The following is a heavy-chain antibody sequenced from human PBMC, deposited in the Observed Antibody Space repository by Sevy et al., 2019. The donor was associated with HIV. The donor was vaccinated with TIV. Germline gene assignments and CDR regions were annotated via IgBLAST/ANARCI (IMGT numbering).Heavy chain of an antibody. CDR2: ISDDGHMK. Sequence: GGSLRLSCTASGFTLSTHGAHWVRQAPGKGLEWVAVISDDGHMKYYADSVKGRFTISRDNSKSALYMDMNSLRPDDTARYYCARGGSGSFDPFYYYYDMDVWGQGPTVTVSS. D-gene: IGHD3-10*01. V-gene: IGHV3-30-3*01. CDR1: GFTLSTHG. J-gene: IGHJ6*02. CDR3: ARGGSGSFDPFYYYYDMDV.